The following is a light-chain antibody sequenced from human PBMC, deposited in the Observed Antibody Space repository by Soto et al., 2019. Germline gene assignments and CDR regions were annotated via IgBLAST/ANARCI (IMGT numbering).Light chain of an antibody. J-gene: IGKJ1*01. Sequence: DIQMTQSPSSLSASVGDRVTITCRASQSISSYLNWYQQKPGKAPKVLIYDASSLQSGVPSRFSGSGTGTDFTLTISSLQPEDFATYYCQQNYSMSWTFGQGTKVEIK. CDR2: DAS. CDR1: QSISSY. CDR3: QQNYSMSWT. V-gene: IGKV1-39*01.